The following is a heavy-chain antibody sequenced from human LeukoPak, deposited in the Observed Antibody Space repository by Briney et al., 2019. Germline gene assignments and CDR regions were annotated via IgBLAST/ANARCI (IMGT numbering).Heavy chain of an antibody. J-gene: IGHJ4*02. CDR3: ASRAVDRDDFDY. CDR1: GDSVFRNNVA. D-gene: IGHD3-22*01. V-gene: IGHV6-1*01. Sequence: SQTLSLTCAISGDSVFRNNVAWNWIRQSPSRGLEWLGRTYYRSTWYHDYAVSVKSRIAMNPDTSKNKFSLHLNSVTPEDTAVYYCASRAVDRDDFDYWGQGTLVTVSS. CDR2: TYYRSTWYH.